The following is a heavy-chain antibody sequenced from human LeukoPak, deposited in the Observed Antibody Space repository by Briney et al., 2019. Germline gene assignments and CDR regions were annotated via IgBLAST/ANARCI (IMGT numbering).Heavy chain of an antibody. D-gene: IGHD3-22*01. CDR1: GGSFSGYY. V-gene: IGHV4-34*01. Sequence: SETLSLTCGVYGGSFSGYYWSWIRQSPGMGLDWIAEINHSGTTNYNPSFKSRVTISLDTSKNQFSLKLTSVTAADTAAYYCASSRVYYESSGWTYGMDVWGQGTTVTVSS. CDR3: ASSRVYYESSGWTYGMDV. CDR2: INHSGTT. J-gene: IGHJ6*02.